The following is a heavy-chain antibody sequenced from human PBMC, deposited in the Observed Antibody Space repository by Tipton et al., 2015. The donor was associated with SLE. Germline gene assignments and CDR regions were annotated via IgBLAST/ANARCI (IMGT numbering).Heavy chain of an antibody. CDR1: GGSISRGSYF. Sequence: TLSLTCTVSGGSISRGSYFWTWIRQPAGKGLEWIGRVYISGDTNYNPSLKSRVTISVDTSKNQFSLNLSSVTAADTAVYYCARGSVVADDFWGQGTLVTVSS. J-gene: IGHJ4*02. CDR3: ARGSVVADDF. CDR2: VYISGDT. D-gene: IGHD2-15*01. V-gene: IGHV4-61*02.